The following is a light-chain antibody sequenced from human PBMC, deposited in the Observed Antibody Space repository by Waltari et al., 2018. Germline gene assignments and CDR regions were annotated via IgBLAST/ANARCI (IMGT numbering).Light chain of an antibody. CDR2: QDR. Sequence: SYELTQPPSVSVSPGQTARITCSGDALPRQYTYWYQQKPGQAPVLVISQDRGRPSGIPERFSCSSSGTTVTLTISGVQAEDEADYYCQSADSSISYVVFGGGTKLTVL. V-gene: IGLV3-25*03. CDR3: QSADSSISYVV. J-gene: IGLJ2*01. CDR1: ALPRQY.